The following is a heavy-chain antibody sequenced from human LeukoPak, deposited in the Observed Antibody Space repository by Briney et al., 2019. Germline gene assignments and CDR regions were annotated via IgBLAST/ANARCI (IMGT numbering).Heavy chain of an antibody. J-gene: IGHJ5*02. CDR2: ISSSSSYI. CDR1: GFTFSSYS. CDR3: ARGVWFGDFSWFDP. D-gene: IGHD3-10*01. V-gene: IGHV3-21*01. Sequence: GGSLRLSCAASGFTFSSYSMNWVRQAPGKGLEWVSSISSSSSYIYYADSVKGRFPISRDNAKNSLYLQMNSLRAEDTAVYYCARGVWFGDFSWFDPWGQGTLVTVSS.